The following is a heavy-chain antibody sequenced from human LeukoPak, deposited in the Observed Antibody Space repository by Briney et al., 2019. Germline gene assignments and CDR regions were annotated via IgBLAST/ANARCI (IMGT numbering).Heavy chain of an antibody. CDR1: GFTVSNNY. D-gene: IGHD3-22*01. Sequence: GGSLRLSCAASGFTVSNNYMSWLRQAPGKGLEWVSYISSSGSTIYYADSVKGRFTISRDNAKNSLYLQMNSLRAEDTAVYYCARGPYYYDSSGYYWDHAFDIWGQGTMVTVSS. CDR3: ARGPYYYDSSGYYWDHAFDI. V-gene: IGHV3-11*04. J-gene: IGHJ3*02. CDR2: ISSSGSTI.